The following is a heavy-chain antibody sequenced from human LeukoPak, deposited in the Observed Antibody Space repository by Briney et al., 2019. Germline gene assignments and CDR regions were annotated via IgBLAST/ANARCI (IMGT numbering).Heavy chain of an antibody. CDR3: ARRIRFPQNRTGFRAFDI. Sequence: PGGSLRLSCAASGFTFSSYSMNWVRQAPGKGLEWVSYISSSGSTIYYADSVKGRFTISRDNAKNSLYLQMNSLRAEDTAVYYCARRIRFPQNRTGFRAFDIWGQGTVVTVSS. CDR2: ISSSGSTI. J-gene: IGHJ3*02. CDR1: GFTFSSYS. D-gene: IGHD3-3*01. V-gene: IGHV3-48*04.